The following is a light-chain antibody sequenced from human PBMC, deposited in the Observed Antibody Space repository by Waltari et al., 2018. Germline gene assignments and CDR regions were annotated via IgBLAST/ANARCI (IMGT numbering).Light chain of an antibody. CDR3: QHYVRLPVT. CDR2: GAS. J-gene: IGKJ1*01. CDR1: QSIGTF. Sequence: EIVLTQSPGTLSLSPGERVTLSCRASQSIGTFLAWYQQKPGQPPRLLIYGASIRAAGMPDRVIGSGSGTDFSFTISRLEPEDFAVYYCQHYVRLPVTFGQGTKVQIK. V-gene: IGKV3-20*01.